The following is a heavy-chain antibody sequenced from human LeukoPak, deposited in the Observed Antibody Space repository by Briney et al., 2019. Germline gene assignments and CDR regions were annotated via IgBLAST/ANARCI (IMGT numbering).Heavy chain of an antibody. CDR3: AASGGEYAIAAPDY. D-gene: IGHD2-8*01. Sequence: ASVTVSCKASGYTFTSYYMHWVRQAPGQGLEWMGIINPSGGSTSYAQKFQGRVTMTRDMSTSTVYMELSSLRSEDTAVYYCAASGGEYAIAAPDYWGQGTLVTVSS. CDR2: INPSGGST. J-gene: IGHJ4*02. V-gene: IGHV1-46*01. CDR1: GYTFTSYY.